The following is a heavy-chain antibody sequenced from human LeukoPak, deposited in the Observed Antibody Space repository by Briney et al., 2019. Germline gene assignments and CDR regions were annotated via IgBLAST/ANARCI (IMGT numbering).Heavy chain of an antibody. J-gene: IGHJ6*03. Sequence: PGGSLRLSCAASGFTFDDYGMSWVRQAPGKGLEWVSGINWNGGSAGYADSVKGRFTISRDNAKNSLYLQMNSLRAEDTALYHCARDGQAAAGPTLYYYYYMDVWGKGTTVTVSS. CDR2: INWNGGSA. CDR1: GFTFDDYG. D-gene: IGHD6-13*01. V-gene: IGHV3-20*01. CDR3: ARDGQAAAGPTLYYYYYMDV.